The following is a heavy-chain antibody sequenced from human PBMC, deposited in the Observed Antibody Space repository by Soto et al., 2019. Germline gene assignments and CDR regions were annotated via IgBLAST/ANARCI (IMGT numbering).Heavy chain of an antibody. CDR2: IYYSGST. D-gene: IGHD1-26*01. V-gene: IGHV4-31*03. J-gene: IGHJ5*02. CDR3: ARGNYYYENWFDP. CDR1: GGSISSGGYY. Sequence: PSETLSLTCTVSGGSISSGGYYWSWIRQHPGKGLEWIGYIYYSGSTYYNPSLKSRVTISVDTSKNQFSLKLSSVTAADTAVYYCARGNYYYENWFDPWGQGTLVTVSS.